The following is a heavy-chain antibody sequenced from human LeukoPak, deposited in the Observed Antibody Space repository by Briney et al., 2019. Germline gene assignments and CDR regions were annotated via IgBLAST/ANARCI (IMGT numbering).Heavy chain of an antibody. D-gene: IGHD5-18*01. CDR1: GGSISSFY. CDR2: ISYSGST. Sequence: SETLSLTCTVSGGSISSFYWSWIRQPPGKGLEWIGYISYSGSTDYNPSLKSRITISVDTSKNQFSLKLSSVTAADTAVYCCARGYSFAYGIKSHFDYWGQGTLVTVSS. CDR3: ARGYSFAYGIKSHFDY. J-gene: IGHJ4*02. V-gene: IGHV4-59*01.